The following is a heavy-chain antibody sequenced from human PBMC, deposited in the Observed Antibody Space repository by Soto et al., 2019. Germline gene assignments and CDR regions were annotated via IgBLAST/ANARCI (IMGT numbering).Heavy chain of an antibody. V-gene: IGHV3-23*01. CDR2: VTGNPGSE. J-gene: IGHJ4*02. CDR1: GFTFSSSV. Sequence: GWSLGLSCAASGFTFSSSVMSWVLQAPGKGLEWVSSVTGNPGSEYYAHSVKGRFTISRDNSRKTLSLQMNSLRAEDTALYYCAKTYDNLPSGYYFDYWGQGALVTVSS. D-gene: IGHD3-3*01. CDR3: AKTYDNLPSGYYFDY.